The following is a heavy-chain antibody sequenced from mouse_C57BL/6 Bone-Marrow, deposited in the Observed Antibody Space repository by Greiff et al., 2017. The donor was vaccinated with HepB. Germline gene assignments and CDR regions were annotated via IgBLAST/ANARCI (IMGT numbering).Heavy chain of an antibody. CDR1: GYTFTDYY. CDR3: ARGVRLFDY. V-gene: IGHV1-76*01. D-gene: IGHD2-14*01. J-gene: IGHJ2*01. Sequence: VQRVESGAELVRPGASVKLSCKASGYTFTDYYINWVKQRPGQGLEWIARIYPGSGNNYYNEKFKGKATLTADKSSSTAYMQLSSLTSEDSAVYFCARGVRLFDYWGQGTTLTVSS. CDR2: IYPGSGNN.